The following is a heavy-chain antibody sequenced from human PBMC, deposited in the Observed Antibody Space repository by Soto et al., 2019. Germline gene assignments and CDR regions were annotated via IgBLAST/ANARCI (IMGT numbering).Heavy chain of an antibody. CDR3: ATRTYRGVLEGHADEDV. CDR2: ISDSGRT. Sequence: EVQVLESGGGLVQPGGSLRLSCAASGFTFSIYAMSWVRQAPGKGLEWVSAISDSGRTYYADSVKGRFTISRDNYKNPVLPQISSLRADDTAVYNYATRTYRGVLEGHADEDVWGQGNTVTVSS. D-gene: IGHD1-26*01. J-gene: IGHJ6*02. CDR1: GFTFSIYA. V-gene: IGHV3-23*01.